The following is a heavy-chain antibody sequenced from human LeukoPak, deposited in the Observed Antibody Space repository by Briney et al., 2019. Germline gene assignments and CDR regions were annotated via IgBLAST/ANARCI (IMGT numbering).Heavy chain of an antibody. Sequence: GGSLRLSCTASGLTFSTSGFNWVRQAPGKGLDWVASIGPTGSDRYHADSIKGRFTISRDNANNFLYLQMNSLRAEDTAVYYCATETNGRHYDYWGQGTLLTVSS. D-gene: IGHD1-14*01. V-gene: IGHV3-21*06. CDR3: ATETNGRHYDY. J-gene: IGHJ4*02. CDR1: GLTFSTSG. CDR2: IGPTGSDR.